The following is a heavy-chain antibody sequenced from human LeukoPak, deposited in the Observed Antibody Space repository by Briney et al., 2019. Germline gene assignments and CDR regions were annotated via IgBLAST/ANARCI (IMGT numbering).Heavy chain of an antibody. CDR3: ARGPLDVLIWFGAPYGMDV. J-gene: IGHJ6*02. V-gene: IGHV4-39*07. CDR2: IYDSGST. D-gene: IGHD3-10*01. CDR1: GGSIRSSYYY. Sequence: SETLSLTCTVSGGSIRSSYYYWGWIRQPPGKGLEWIGSIYDSGSTYYNPSLKSRVTISVDTSKNQFSLKLSSVTAADTAVYYCARGPLDVLIWFGAPYGMDVWGQGTTVTVSS.